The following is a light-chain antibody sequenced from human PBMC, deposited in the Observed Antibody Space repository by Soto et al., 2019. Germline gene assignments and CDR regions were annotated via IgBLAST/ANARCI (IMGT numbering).Light chain of an antibody. Sequence: QSALTQPPSASGSHGQSVTISCAGTGSDIAVYDFVSWYQQHPDKAPKLIIYEVYKRPSGVPDRFSASKSGNTASLTVSGLQAEDEADYYCSSFAGDNTLVFGGGTKLTVL. J-gene: IGLJ2*01. CDR3: SSFAGDNTLV. CDR2: EVY. V-gene: IGLV2-8*01. CDR1: GSDIAVYDF.